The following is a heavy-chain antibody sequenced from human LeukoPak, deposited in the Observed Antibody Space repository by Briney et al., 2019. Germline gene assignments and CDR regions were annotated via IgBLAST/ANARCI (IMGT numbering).Heavy chain of an antibody. CDR2: LSGSGDST. J-gene: IGHJ4*02. CDR1: GFTSTSYA. V-gene: IGHV3-23*01. D-gene: IGHD3-16*01. CDR3: TTNQIMIREYYFDY. Sequence: GGSLRISCAASGFTSTSYAMSWVRQAPGKGLEWVSALSGSGDSTFYADSVKGRFTISRDNSKNTLYLQMNSLRGEDTAVYYCTTNQIMIREYYFDYWGQGTVVTVSS.